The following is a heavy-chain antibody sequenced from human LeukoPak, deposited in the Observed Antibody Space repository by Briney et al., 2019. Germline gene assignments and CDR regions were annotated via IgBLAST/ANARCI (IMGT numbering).Heavy chain of an antibody. Sequence: PSETLSLTCTVSGGSISSSTYYWSWIRQPPGKGLEWIGSIYYSGCTYYNPSLKSRVTISVDTSKNQFSLELSSVTAADTAVYYCARGPRWLQDYFNYWGQGTLVTVSS. J-gene: IGHJ4*02. CDR3: ARGPRWLQDYFNY. CDR2: IYYSGCT. D-gene: IGHD5-24*01. CDR1: GGSISSSTYY. V-gene: IGHV4-39*07.